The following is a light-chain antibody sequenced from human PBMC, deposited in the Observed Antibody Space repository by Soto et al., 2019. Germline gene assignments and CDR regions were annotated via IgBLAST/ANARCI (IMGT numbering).Light chain of an antibody. Sequence: EIVLTQSPGTLSLSPGERATLSCRASQSLTNSYLAWYQQKPGQAPRLLIHGASSRATGIPDRFSGSGSGTDFTLTISRLEPEDFAVYYCQQYKSSPPSYTFGQGTNLEIK. CDR2: GAS. J-gene: IGKJ2*01. CDR3: QQYKSSPPSYT. V-gene: IGKV3-20*01. CDR1: QSLTNSY.